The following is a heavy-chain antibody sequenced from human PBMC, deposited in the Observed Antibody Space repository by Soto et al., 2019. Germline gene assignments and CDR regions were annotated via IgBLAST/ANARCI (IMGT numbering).Heavy chain of an antibody. V-gene: IGHV3-7*03. Sequence: GGSLRLSCAASGFTFSSYWMSWVRQAPGKGLEWVANIKQDGSEKYYVDSVKGRFTISRDNAKNSLYLQMNSLRAEYSAVYYSALLSTYFDYWGQGTLVTVSS. CDR2: IKQDGSEK. J-gene: IGHJ4*02. D-gene: IGHD2-15*01. CDR1: GFTFSSYW. CDR3: ALLSTYFDY.